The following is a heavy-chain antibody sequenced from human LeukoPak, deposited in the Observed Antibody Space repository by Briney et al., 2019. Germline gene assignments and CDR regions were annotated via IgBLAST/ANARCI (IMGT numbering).Heavy chain of an antibody. CDR3: AKGIAVAGSAIYGMDV. CDR2: ISGSGGST. D-gene: IGHD6-19*01. J-gene: IGHJ6*02. CDR1: GFTFSSYA. Sequence: PGGSLRLSCAASGFTFSSYAMSWDRQAPGKGLEWVSAISGSGGSTYYADSVKGRFTISRDNSKNTLYLQMNSLRAEDTAVYHCAKGIAVAGSAIYGMDVWGQGTTVTVSS. V-gene: IGHV3-23*01.